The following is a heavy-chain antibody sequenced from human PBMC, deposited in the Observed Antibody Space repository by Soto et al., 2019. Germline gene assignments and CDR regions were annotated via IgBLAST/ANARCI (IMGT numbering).Heavy chain of an antibody. D-gene: IGHD3-16*01. CDR3: AKFGGSGDDAFDI. CDR2: ISYDGSNK. J-gene: IGHJ3*02. Sequence: QVQLVESGGGVVQPGRSLRLSCAASGFTFSSYGMHWVRQAPGKGLEGVAVISYDGSNKYYADSVKGRFTISRDNSKNTLYLQMNSLRAEDTAVYYCAKFGGSGDDAFDIWGQGTMVTVSS. V-gene: IGHV3-30*18. CDR1: GFTFSSYG.